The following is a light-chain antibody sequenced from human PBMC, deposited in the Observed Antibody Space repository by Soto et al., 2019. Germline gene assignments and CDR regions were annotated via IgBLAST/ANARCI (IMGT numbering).Light chain of an antibody. CDR1: SSNIGSNT. J-gene: IGLJ3*02. Sequence: QSVLTQPPSASATPGQRVTISCSGSSSNIGSNTVNWYQQLPGTAPKLLIYKSNQRPSGVPDRFSGSKSGTSASLAISGLQSEDVADYYCAAWDDRLNGRVFGGGTKLTVL. CDR2: KSN. CDR3: AAWDDRLNGRV. V-gene: IGLV1-44*01.